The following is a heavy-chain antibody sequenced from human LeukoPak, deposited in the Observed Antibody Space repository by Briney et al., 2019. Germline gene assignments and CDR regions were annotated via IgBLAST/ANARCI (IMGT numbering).Heavy chain of an antibody. CDR1: GYTFTSYY. CDR2: INPNSGGT. CDR3: ASSFSGYSYGYSGAFDI. J-gene: IGHJ3*02. V-gene: IGHV1-2*02. Sequence: ASVKVSCKASGYTFTSYYMHWVRQAPGQGLEWMGWINPNSGGTNYAQKFQGRVTMTRDTSISTAYMELSRLRSDDTAVYYCASSFSGYSYGYSGAFDIWGQGTMVTVSS. D-gene: IGHD5-18*01.